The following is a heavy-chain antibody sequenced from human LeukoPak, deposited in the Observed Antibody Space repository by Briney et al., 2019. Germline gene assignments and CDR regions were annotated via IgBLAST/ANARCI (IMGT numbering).Heavy chain of an antibody. V-gene: IGHV3-33*06. Sequence: GGPLRLSCAASGFTFSSYGMHWVRQAPGKGLEWVAVIWYDGSNKYYADSVKGRFTISRDNSKSTLYLQMNSLRAEDTAVYYCAKPKVFWDFDYWGQGTLVTVSS. CDR2: IWYDGSNK. D-gene: IGHD3-3*01. CDR3: AKPKVFWDFDY. CDR1: GFTFSSYG. J-gene: IGHJ4*02.